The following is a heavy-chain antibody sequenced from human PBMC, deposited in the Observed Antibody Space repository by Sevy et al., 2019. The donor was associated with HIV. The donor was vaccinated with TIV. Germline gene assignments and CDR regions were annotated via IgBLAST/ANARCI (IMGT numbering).Heavy chain of an antibody. CDR1: GFTFKNYW. V-gene: IGHV3-21*01. D-gene: IGHD1-1*01. CDR3: ARATGTEALDAFDI. CDR2: ISDSSFYI. J-gene: IGHJ3*02. Sequence: GGSLRLSCAGSGFTFKNYWVTWVRQAPGKGLEWVSSISDSSFYIYYADSVKGRFTISRDNAKNSLYLQMNSLRAEDTAVYYCARATGTEALDAFDIWGQGTMVTVSS.